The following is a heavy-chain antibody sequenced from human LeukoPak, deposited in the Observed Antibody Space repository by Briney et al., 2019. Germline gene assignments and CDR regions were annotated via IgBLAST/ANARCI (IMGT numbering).Heavy chain of an antibody. CDR2: INWNGDSR. CDR3: ARDAGYGYDRFDY. CDR1: GFKFDDYG. D-gene: IGHD5-18*01. Sequence: GGSLRLSCTASGFKFDDYGMTWVRQAPGKGLEWVSDINWNGDSRGYAHSVRGRFTIYRDNSKNSLYLQMNSLRAEDTAVYYCARDAGYGYDRFDYWGQGTQVTVSS. J-gene: IGHJ4*02. V-gene: IGHV3-20*04.